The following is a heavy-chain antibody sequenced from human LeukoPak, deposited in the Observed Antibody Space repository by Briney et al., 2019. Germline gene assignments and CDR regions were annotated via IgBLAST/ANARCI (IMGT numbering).Heavy chain of an antibody. J-gene: IGHJ4*02. CDR1: GVTLSTYA. CDR3: AKDLRTVYYDSSGYYYPFDY. CDR2: ISSSGSGDNT. V-gene: IGHV3-23*01. D-gene: IGHD3-22*01. Sequence: GGSLRLSCAASGVTLSTYAMSWARQAPGKGLEWVSGISSSGSGDNTYYADSVKGRFTISRDSSKNTLFLHMNTLRAEDTAIYYCAKDLRTVYYDSSGYYYPFDYWGQGTLVTVSS.